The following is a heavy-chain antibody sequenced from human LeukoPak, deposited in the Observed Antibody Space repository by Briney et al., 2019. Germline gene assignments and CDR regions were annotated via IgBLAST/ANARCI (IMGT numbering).Heavy chain of an antibody. J-gene: IGHJ3*02. Sequence: GASVKVSCKVSGYTLTDLSMHWVRQAPGKGLEWMGGFDPEDGETIYAQKFQGRVTMTEDTSTDTAYMELSSLRSEDTAVYYCATLRSYWYSSSWYVAFDIWGQGTMVTVSS. V-gene: IGHV1-24*01. CDR1: GYTLTDLS. D-gene: IGHD6-13*01. CDR3: ATLRSYWYSSSWYVAFDI. CDR2: FDPEDGET.